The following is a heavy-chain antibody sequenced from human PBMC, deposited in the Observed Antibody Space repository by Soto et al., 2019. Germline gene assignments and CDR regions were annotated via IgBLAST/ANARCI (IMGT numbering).Heavy chain of an antibody. D-gene: IGHD1-1*01. J-gene: IGHJ6*02. CDR1: GFTFSSYW. CDR2: IKQDGTEN. CDR3: ARGTNWNNHYGMDV. Sequence: GGSLRLSCAASGFTFSSYWMSWVRQAPGKGLEWVASIKQDGTENYYVDSVKGRFTISRDNAKRSLYLQMNSLRAEDTAVYYCARGTNWNNHYGMDVWGQGTTVTVSS. V-gene: IGHV3-7*03.